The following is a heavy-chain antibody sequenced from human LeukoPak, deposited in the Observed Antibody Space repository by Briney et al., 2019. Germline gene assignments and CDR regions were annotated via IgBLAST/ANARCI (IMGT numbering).Heavy chain of an antibody. D-gene: IGHD2-15*01. CDR1: GFTSSSYA. Sequence: GGSLRLSCAASGFTSSSYAMSWVRQAPGKGLEWVSAISSSGGSTYYADSVKGRFTISRDNSKNTLYLQMNSLRAEDTAVYYCAKDERSCSGGSCYSTYFQHWGQGTLVTVSS. CDR3: AKDERSCSGGSCYSTYFQH. V-gene: IGHV3-23*01. J-gene: IGHJ1*01. CDR2: ISSSGGST.